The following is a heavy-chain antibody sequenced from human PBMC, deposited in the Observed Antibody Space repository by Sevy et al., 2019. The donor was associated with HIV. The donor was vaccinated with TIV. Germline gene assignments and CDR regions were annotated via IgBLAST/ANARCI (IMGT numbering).Heavy chain of an antibody. CDR1: GFTFNTHA. Sequence: GGSLRLSCAASGFTFNTHAMNWVRQAPGKGLEWVSVISGPGYSTHYADSVKGRFTISRDNSKNTLYLQMNSLRADDTAVYYCAKALNPPLESMIEVIFPTLKGFDVWGQGTMVTVSS. V-gene: IGHV3-23*01. CDR3: AKALNPPLESMIEVIFPTLKGFDV. D-gene: IGHD3-22*01. J-gene: IGHJ3*01. CDR2: ISGPGYST.